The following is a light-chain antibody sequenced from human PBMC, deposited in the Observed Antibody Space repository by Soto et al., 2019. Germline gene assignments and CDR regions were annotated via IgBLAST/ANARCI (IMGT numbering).Light chain of an antibody. V-gene: IGKV3-20*01. CDR2: GAS. J-gene: IGKJ1*01. CDR1: QSVSSSY. Sequence: ESVLTQVAGAPFYSPGEKATLSCRASQSVSSSYLAWYQQKPGQAPRPLIYGASSRAIGIPDRFSGSGSGTDFTLTISRLEPEDFAVYYCQQYGSSPWTFGQGTKV. CDR3: QQYGSSPWT.